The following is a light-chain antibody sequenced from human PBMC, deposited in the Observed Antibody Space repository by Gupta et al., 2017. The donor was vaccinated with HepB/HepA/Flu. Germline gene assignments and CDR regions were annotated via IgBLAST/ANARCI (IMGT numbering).Light chain of an antibody. Sequence: LLTQSPTTLSVSPGGRATLSCRASENIETSLAWYHQRPGQAPRLLLYDVSIRAIGVPARFSGRGSGTDFTLIIDTLQPEDLGLYFCQHRLSWPLTCVGGTKVGI. CDR1: ENIETS. J-gene: IGKJ4*01. V-gene: IGKV3-11*01. CDR3: QHRLSWPLT. CDR2: DVS.